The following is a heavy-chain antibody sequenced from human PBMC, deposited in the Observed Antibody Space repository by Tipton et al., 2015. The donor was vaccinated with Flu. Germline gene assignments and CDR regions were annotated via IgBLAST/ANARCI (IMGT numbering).Heavy chain of an antibody. CDR1: GDSIGSDYY. CDR3: VREGAAAPTKYYFYGMDV. J-gene: IGHJ6*02. CDR2: FFHGGNT. Sequence: TLSLTCSVSGDSIGSDYYWAWIRQPPGKGLKWIGSFFHGGNTNYNPSLNNRVTISVDTSKNHFSLKLTSMTAADTAVYYCVREGAAAPTKYYFYGMDVWGHGTTVTVPS. V-gene: IGHV4-61*03. D-gene: IGHD6-13*01.